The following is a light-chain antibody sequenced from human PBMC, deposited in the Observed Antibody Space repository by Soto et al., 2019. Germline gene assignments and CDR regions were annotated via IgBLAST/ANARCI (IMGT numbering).Light chain of an antibody. V-gene: IGLV2-11*01. CDR3: GSYRSSNTLVV. CDR2: NVST. Sequence: QSVLIQTPSVSGSPGQSISVSRTGTSSDVASCEYVSWYRQHPVPVPRPRIYNVSTQPSGIYNVSTQPSGVPDRFSGSVSGNTASFTISGLQAEDEADYFCGSYRSSNTLVVFGGGTKLTVL. CDR1: SSDVASCEY. J-gene: IGLJ3*02.